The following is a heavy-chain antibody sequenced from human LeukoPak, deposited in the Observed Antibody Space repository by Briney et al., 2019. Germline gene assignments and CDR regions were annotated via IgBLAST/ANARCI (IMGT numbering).Heavy chain of an antibody. V-gene: IGHV4-61*02. D-gene: IGHD1-26*01. J-gene: IGHJ4*02. Sequence: TLSLTCTVSGGSISSGSYYWSWIRQPAGKGLEWIGRINTSGSTNYNPSLKSRVTISVDTSKNQFSLRLNSVTAADTAVYYCARETSGSYYNSWGQGTLVIVSS. CDR2: INTSGST. CDR3: ARETSGSYYNS. CDR1: GGSISSGSYY.